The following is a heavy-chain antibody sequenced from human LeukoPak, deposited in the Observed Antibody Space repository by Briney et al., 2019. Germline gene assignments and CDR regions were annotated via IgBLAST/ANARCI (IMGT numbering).Heavy chain of an antibody. V-gene: IGHV4-4*07. D-gene: IGHD5-24*01. CDR1: GGSISSYY. Sequence: SETLSLTCTVSGGSISSYYWSWIRQPAGKGLEWIGRIYTSGSTNYNPSLKSRVTMSVDTSKNQFSLKLSSVTAADTAVYYCARHPSGRMWLQQGGWFDPWGQGTLVTVSS. CDR2: IYTSGST. J-gene: IGHJ5*02. CDR3: ARHPSGRMWLQQGGWFDP.